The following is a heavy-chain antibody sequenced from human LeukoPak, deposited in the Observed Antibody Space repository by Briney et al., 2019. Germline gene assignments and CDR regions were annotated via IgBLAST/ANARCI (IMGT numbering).Heavy chain of an antibody. Sequence: GGSLRLSCEASGFTFTNYGTNWVRQAPGRGLEWLSYISGSGSSIYYADSVKGRFTISRDNGKSSLFLQMNSLRAEDTALYYCARGGAARPDYWGQGTLVTVSS. J-gene: IGHJ4*02. CDR3: ARGGAARPDY. CDR1: GFTFTNYG. CDR2: ISGSGSSI. V-gene: IGHV3-48*01. D-gene: IGHD6-6*01.